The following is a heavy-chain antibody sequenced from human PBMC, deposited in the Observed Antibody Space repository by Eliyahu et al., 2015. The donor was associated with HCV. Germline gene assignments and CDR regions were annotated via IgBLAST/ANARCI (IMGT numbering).Heavy chain of an antibody. Sequence: QVQLVESGGGVVQPGRSLRLSCAASGFTFSSYAMHWVRQAPGKGLEWVAVISYDGSNKYYADSVKGRFTISRDNSKNTLYLQMNSLRAEDTAVYYCARDRYSGSYGSLGYWGQGTLVTVSS. CDR2: ISYDGSNK. CDR1: GFTFSSYA. V-gene: IGHV3-30-3*01. CDR3: ARDRYSGSYGSLGY. J-gene: IGHJ4*02. D-gene: IGHD1-26*01.